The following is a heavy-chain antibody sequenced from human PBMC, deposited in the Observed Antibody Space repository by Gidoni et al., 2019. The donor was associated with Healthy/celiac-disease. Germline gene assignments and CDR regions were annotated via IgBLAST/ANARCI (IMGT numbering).Heavy chain of an antibody. CDR2: ISGSGGST. V-gene: IGHV3-23*01. Sequence: EVQLLESGGGLVQPGGSLRLSCAASGLTFSSYAMSWVRQAPGKGLEWVSAISGSGGSTYYEDSVKGRFTISRDNSKNTLYLQMNSLRAEDTAVYYCAKVAVAGIKRDYFDYWGQGTLVTVSS. CDR3: AKVAVAGIKRDYFDY. J-gene: IGHJ4*02. D-gene: IGHD6-19*01. CDR1: GLTFSSYA.